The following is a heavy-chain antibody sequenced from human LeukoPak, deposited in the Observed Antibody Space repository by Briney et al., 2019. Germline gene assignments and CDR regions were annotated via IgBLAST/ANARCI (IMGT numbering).Heavy chain of an antibody. J-gene: IGHJ5*02. CDR3: ARDPGYGSGWEYNWFDP. Sequence: SETLSLTCTVSGGSISSSSYYWGWIRQPPGKGLEWIGSIYYSGSTYYNPSLKSRVTISVDTSKNQFSLKLSSVTAADTAVYYCARDPGYGSGWEYNWFDPWGQGTLVTVSS. D-gene: IGHD6-19*01. CDR2: IYYSGST. V-gene: IGHV4-39*07. CDR1: GGSISSSSYY.